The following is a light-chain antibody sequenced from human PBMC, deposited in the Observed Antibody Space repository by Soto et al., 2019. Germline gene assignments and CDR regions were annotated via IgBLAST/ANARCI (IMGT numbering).Light chain of an antibody. Sequence: QSVLTQPASVSVSPGQSITISCTGSSSAVGSYRLVSWYQCHPGKVPKPIIYEGNKRPSGVSNRFSGSEPGNTASLTISGLQAEDQADYYCCSSAPSRTVVFGTGTKVTVL. CDR3: CSSAPSRTVV. V-gene: IGLV2-23*01. CDR1: SSAVGSYRL. J-gene: IGLJ1*01. CDR2: EGN.